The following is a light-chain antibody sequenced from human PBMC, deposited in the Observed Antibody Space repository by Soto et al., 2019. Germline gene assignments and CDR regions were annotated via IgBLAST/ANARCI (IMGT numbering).Light chain of an antibody. V-gene: IGLV2-14*01. CDR1: NSDIGAYDY. CDR3: GSYASATLI. CDR2: EGT. Sequence: QSALTQPASVSGSPGQSITISCTGSNSDIGAYDYVSWYQQHPGKPPTLLIYEGTFRPSGVPNRCSGSKSGNTATLTISGLLTEDEADYYCGSYASATLIFGGGTKLTVL. J-gene: IGLJ2*01.